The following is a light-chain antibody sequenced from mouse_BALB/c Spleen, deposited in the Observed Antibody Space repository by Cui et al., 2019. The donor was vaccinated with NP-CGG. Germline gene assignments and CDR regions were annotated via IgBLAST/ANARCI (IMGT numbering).Light chain of an antibody. CDR3: ALWYSNHWV. Sequence: QAVVTQVYALTTSPGETVTLTCRSSTGAVTTSNYANLVQEKPDHLFTGLIGGTNNRAPGVPARFSGSLIGDKAALTITGAQTEDEAIYFCALWYSNHWVFGGGTKLTVL. V-gene: IGLV1*01. J-gene: IGLJ1*01. CDR1: TGAVTTSNY. CDR2: GTN.